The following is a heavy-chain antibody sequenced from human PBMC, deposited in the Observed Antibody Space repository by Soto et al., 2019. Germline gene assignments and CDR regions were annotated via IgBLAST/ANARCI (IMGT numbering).Heavy chain of an antibody. D-gene: IGHD1-26*01. V-gene: IGHV3-33*01. CDR3: TRDPYGGSRYYFDS. Sequence: SLRLSCAASGFSFTNYGMHWVRQAPGKGLEWVAVIWYDGSNKYYADSVKGRFAISKDNSQNTLYLQMNNLRPEDTAAYYCTRDPYGGSRYYFDSWGQGTLVTVSS. CDR2: IWYDGSNK. CDR1: GFSFTNYG. J-gene: IGHJ4*02.